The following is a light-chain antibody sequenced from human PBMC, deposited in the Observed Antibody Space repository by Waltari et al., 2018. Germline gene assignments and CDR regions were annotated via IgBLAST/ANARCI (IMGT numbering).Light chain of an antibody. CDR2: WAS. V-gene: IGKV4-1*01. J-gene: IGKJ4*01. Sequence: DIVMTQSPDSLAVSLGERATINCKSSQSVLYSSNNKNYLAWYQQKPGQPPKLLIYWASTRAAVVPSRCSGSGSGTDFTLTSSSLQAEDVAVYYCQQYYTTPLTFGGGTKVEIK. CDR1: QSVLYSSNNKNY. CDR3: QQYYTTPLT.